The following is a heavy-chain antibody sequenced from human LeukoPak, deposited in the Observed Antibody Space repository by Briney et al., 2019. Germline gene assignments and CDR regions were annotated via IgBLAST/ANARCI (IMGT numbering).Heavy chain of an antibody. CDR1: GYTFTSYY. Sequence: VSVKVSCKASGYTFTSYYMHWVRQAPGQGLEWMGIINPSGGSTSYAQKFQGRVTMTRDTSTSTVYMELSSLRSEDAAVYYCARSERLGELSPLPNYWGQGTLVTVSS. J-gene: IGHJ4*02. CDR3: ARSERLGELSPLPNY. D-gene: IGHD3-16*02. CDR2: INPSGGST. V-gene: IGHV1-46*01.